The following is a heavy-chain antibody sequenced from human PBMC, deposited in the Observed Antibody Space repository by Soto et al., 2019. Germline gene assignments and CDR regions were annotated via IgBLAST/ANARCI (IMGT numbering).Heavy chain of an antibody. D-gene: IGHD1-26*01. J-gene: IGHJ4*02. CDR3: ARQLERRVGAASH. CDR1: GFFFTDYF. V-gene: IGHV3-11*01. CDR2: ISPSGDVT. Sequence: GGSLRLSCSTSGFFFTDYFMSWIRQAPGKGLEWVSYISPSGDVTHYADSVKGRFTISRDNTKNSLFLQMSSLRGDDTAVYYCARQLERRVGAASHWGQGTRVTVSS.